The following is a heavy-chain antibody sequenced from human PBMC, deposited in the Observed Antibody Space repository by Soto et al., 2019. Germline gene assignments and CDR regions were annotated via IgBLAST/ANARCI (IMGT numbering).Heavy chain of an antibody. CDR1: GFSLSTSGVG. CDR2: IYWDDDK. Sequence: SGPTLVNPTQTLTLTCTFSGFSLSTSGVGVGWISQPPGKALEWLALIYWDDDKRYSPSLKSRLTITKDTSKNQVVLTMTNMDPVDTATYYCAHHLLPVGRFLEWFIDYWGQGTLVTVSS. V-gene: IGHV2-5*02. CDR3: AHHLLPVGRFLEWFIDY. D-gene: IGHD3-3*01. J-gene: IGHJ4*02.